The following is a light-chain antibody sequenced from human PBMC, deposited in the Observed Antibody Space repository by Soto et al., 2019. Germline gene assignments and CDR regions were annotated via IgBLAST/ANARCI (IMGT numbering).Light chain of an antibody. CDR2: TAS. J-gene: IGKJ2*01. Sequence: DIQMTQSPSTLSASVGDRVTITCRASQSISGFLAWYQQKPGRAPRLLIYTASTLASGVPSRFSGSGSETEFTLTINRLQPDDFATYYCQQYKYYSTFGQGTKLEIK. CDR1: QSISGF. V-gene: IGKV1-5*03. CDR3: QQYKYYST.